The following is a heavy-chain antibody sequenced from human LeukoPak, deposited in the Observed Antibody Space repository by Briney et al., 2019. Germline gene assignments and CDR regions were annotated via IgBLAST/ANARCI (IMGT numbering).Heavy chain of an antibody. D-gene: IGHD1-26*01. Sequence: PSETLSLTCTVSGGSISRTTYYWAWIRQPPGKGLEWIGEINHSGSTNYNPSLKSRVTISVDTSKNQFSLKLSSVTAADTAVYYCARAIVGATGGGYWGQGTLVTVSS. CDR1: GGSISRTTYY. CDR2: INHSGST. CDR3: ARAIVGATGGGY. V-gene: IGHV4-39*07. J-gene: IGHJ4*02.